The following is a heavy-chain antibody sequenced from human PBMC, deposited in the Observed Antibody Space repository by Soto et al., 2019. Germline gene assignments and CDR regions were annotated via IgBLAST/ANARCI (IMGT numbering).Heavy chain of an antibody. Sequence: ESGGGVVQPGRSLRLSCAASGFTFSSYGMHWVRQAPGKGLEWVAVIWYDGSNKYYADSVKGRFTISRDNSKNTLYLQMNSLRAEDTAVYYCARDPGGYCSSTSCYYYYYMDVWGKGTTVTVSS. CDR3: ARDPGGYCSSTSCYYYYYMDV. CDR1: GFTFSSYG. CDR2: IWYDGSNK. D-gene: IGHD2-2*03. J-gene: IGHJ6*03. V-gene: IGHV3-33*01.